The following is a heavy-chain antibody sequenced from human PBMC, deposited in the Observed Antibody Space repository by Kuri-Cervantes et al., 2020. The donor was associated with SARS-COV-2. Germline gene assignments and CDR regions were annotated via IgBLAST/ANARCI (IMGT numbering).Heavy chain of an antibody. CDR2: TYYRSKWYN. Sequence: SETLSLTCAISGDSVSSNSAAWNWIRQSPSRGLEWLGRTYYRSKWYNDYAVSVKSRVAFNPDTSKNQFSLHLNSVTPEDTAVYYCARDNSASGTFDCWGQGTLVTVSS. D-gene: IGHD3-10*01. V-gene: IGHV6-1*01. CDR1: GDSVSSNSAA. J-gene: IGHJ4*02. CDR3: ARDNSASGTFDC.